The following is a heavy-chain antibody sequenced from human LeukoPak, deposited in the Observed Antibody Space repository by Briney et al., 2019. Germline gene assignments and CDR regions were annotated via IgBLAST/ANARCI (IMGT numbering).Heavy chain of an antibody. CDR3: AREGTVDSSSWYGWYYYYGMDV. CDR1: GYTFTSYG. J-gene: IGHJ6*02. CDR2: ISAYNGNT. V-gene: IGHV1-18*01. Sequence: ASVKVSCKASGYTFTSYGISWVRQAPGQGLEWMGWISAYNGNTNYAQKLQGRVTMTTDTSTSTAYMELRSLRSDDTAVYYCAREGTVDSSSWYGWYYYYGMDVWGQGTTVTVFS. D-gene: IGHD6-13*01.